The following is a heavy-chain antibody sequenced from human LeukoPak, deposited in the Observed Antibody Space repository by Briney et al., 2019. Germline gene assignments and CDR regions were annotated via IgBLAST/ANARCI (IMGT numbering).Heavy chain of an antibody. CDR3: ARGVSVVVPAAISWFDP. D-gene: IGHD2-2*01. J-gene: IGHJ5*02. V-gene: IGHV4-59*01. CDR2: IYYSGST. Sequence: SETLSLTCTVSGGSISSYYWSWIRQPPGKGLEWIGYIYYSGSTNYNPSLKSRVTISVDTSKNQFSLKLSSVTAADTAVYYCARGVSVVVPAAISWFDPWGQGTLVTVSS. CDR1: GGSISSYY.